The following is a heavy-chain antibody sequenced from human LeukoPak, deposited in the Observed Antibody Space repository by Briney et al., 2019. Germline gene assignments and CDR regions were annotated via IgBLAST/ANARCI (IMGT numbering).Heavy chain of an antibody. CDR2: ISGSGGST. CDR3: ASCPRRSYYYYYGMDV. CDR1: GFTFSSYS. J-gene: IGHJ6*02. V-gene: IGHV3-23*01. Sequence: GGSLRLSCAASGFTFSSYSMNWVRQAPGKGLEWVSAISGSGGSTYYADSVKGRFTISRDNSKNTLYLQMNSLRAEDTAVYYCASCPRRSYYYYYGMDVWGQGTTVTVSS.